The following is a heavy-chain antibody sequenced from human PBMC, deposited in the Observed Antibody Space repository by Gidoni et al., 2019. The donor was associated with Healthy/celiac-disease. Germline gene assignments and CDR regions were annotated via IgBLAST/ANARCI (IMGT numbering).Heavy chain of an antibody. CDR1: GFTFSSHS. V-gene: IGHV3-30*04. D-gene: IGHD2-2*01. J-gene: IGHJ3*02. CDR2: ISYDGSNN. CDR3: ARDQLPSSVYGLGRHAFDI. Sequence: QVQLVESGGGVVQPGRSLRLSCAASGFTFSSHSMHWVRQAPGKGLEWVAVISYDGSNNYYADSVKGRFTISRDNSKNTLYLQMNSLRAEDTAVYYCARDQLPSSVYGLGRHAFDIWGQGTMVTVSA.